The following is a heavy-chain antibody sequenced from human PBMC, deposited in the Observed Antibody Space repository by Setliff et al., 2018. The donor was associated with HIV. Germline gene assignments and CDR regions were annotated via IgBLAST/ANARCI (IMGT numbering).Heavy chain of an antibody. CDR1: GYTFNNYA. V-gene: IGHV7-4-1*02. D-gene: IGHD3-10*01. CDR3: ARGGDRMQIWSRFPFDS. CDR2: INTNTGSP. Sequence: VASVKVSCKASGYTFNNYALYWVRQAPGQGFEWMGWINTNTGSPTYAQGFTRRFVFSLDPSVRTAYLQITGLKAEDTAVYYCARGGDRMQIWSRFPFDSWGQGTMVTVSS. J-gene: IGHJ3*02.